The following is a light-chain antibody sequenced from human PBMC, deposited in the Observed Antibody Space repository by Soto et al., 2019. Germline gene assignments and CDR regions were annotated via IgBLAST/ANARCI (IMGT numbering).Light chain of an antibody. V-gene: IGLV1-51*01. CDR3: ATWDSTLSAVV. J-gene: IGLJ2*01. Sequence: QSVLTQPPSVSAAPGQKVTISCSGSSSNTGSNYVSWYQQLPGTAPKLLICDNNKRPSGIPDRFSGSKSDTSATLGITGLQTGDEADYYCATWDSTLSAVVFGGGTKVTVL. CDR1: SSNTGSNY. CDR2: DNN.